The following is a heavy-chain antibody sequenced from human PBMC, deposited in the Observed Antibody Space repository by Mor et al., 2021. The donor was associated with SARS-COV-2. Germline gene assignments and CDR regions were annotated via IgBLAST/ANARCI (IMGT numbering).Heavy chain of an antibody. V-gene: IGHV3-30*03. CDR3: ARDRLPHEYSYDCFDD. CDR2: ISYDGNNK. D-gene: IGHD5-18*01. J-gene: IGHJ4*02. Sequence: GKGLEWVAVISYDGNNKYYADSVKGRFNISRDISKNTLYLRMISLRAEDTAVYFCARDRLPHEYSYDCFDDWGQGTLV.